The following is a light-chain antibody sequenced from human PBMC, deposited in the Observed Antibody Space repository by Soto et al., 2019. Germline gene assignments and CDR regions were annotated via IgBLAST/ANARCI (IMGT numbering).Light chain of an antibody. Sequence: QSALTQPASVSGSPGQSITISCAGTMRDVGAYNLFSWYQQHPGRAPQLIIYEVRNRPSGISFRFSGSKSGNTASLTISGLQAEDEADYYCSSYTSESSLIFGGGT. V-gene: IGLV2-14*01. CDR1: MRDVGAYNL. CDR2: EVR. CDR3: SSYTSESSLI. J-gene: IGLJ2*01.